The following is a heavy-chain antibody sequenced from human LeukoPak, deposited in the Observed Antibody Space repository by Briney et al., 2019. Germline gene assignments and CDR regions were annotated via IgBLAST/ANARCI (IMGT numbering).Heavy chain of an antibody. D-gene: IGHD3-22*01. V-gene: IGHV4-59*01. CDR1: GGSISSYY. Sequence: SETLSLTCTVSGGSISSYYWSWIRQPPGKGLEWIGYIYYSGSTNYNPSLKSRVTISVDTSKNQFSLKLSSVTAAGTAAYYCARLHYYDSSGTSQGAFDIWGQGTMVTVSS. J-gene: IGHJ3*02. CDR2: IYYSGST. CDR3: ARLHYYDSSGTSQGAFDI.